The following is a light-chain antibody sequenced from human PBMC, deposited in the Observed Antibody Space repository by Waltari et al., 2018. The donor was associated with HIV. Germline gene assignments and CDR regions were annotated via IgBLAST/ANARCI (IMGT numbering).Light chain of an antibody. V-gene: IGKV1-39*01. CDR2: AAS. J-gene: IGKJ1*01. CDR1: QSISSY. CDR3: KQSHSTPWT. Sequence: DIHMTQSPSSLSASVADRVTISCLASQSISSYLNWYQQKPGKAPKLLIYAASSWQSGVPERFSGSGSGTDFTLKISSLQPEDVAIYYCKQSHSTPWTFGQGTKVEIK.